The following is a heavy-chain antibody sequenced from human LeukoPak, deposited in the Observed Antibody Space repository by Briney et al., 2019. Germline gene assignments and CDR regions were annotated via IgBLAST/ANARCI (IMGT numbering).Heavy chain of an antibody. CDR1: GGSFSGYY. CDR3: ARGLPRYYYYYGMDV. V-gene: IGHV4-34*01. CDR2: INHSGST. Sequence: PSETLSLTCAVYGGSFSGYYWSWIRQPPGKGLEWIGEINHSGSTNYNPSLKSRVTISVDTSKNQFSLKLSSATAADTAVYYCARGLPRYYYYYGMDVWGQGTTVTVSS. J-gene: IGHJ6*02.